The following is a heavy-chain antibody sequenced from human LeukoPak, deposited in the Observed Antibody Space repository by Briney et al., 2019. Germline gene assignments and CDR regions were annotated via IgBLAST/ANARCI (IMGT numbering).Heavy chain of an antibody. V-gene: IGHV1-8*03. CDR3: ARGPIYNWNRREDAFDI. J-gene: IGHJ3*02. CDR2: MNPNSGNT. D-gene: IGHD1-20*01. Sequence: ASVKVSCMGSGYTFTSYDINWVRQATGQGLEWMGWMNPNSGNTGYAQKFQGRVTITRNTSISTAYMELSSLRSEDTAVYYCARGPIYNWNRREDAFDIWGQGTMVTVSS. CDR1: GYTFTSYD.